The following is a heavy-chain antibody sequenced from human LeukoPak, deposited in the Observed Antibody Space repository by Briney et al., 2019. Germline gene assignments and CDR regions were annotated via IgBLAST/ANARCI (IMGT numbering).Heavy chain of an antibody. CDR3: ARDLYGGKGGGWFDP. V-gene: IGHV1-2*02. CDR2: INPDSSGT. D-gene: IGHD4-23*01. Sequence: ASLKVSFKASGYTFSDYYIHWVRQAPGQGLDWIGWINPDSSGTIYTQKFADRVTMTRDTSTSTAYMELSSLRSDDTAVYYCARDLYGGKGGGWFDPWGQGTLVTVSS. J-gene: IGHJ5*02. CDR1: GYTFSDYY.